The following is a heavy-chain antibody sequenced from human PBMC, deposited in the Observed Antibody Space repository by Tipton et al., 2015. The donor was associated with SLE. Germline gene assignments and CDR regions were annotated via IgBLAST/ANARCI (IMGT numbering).Heavy chain of an antibody. J-gene: IGHJ4*02. Sequence: TLSLTCAVYGGSFRRYYWSWIRQPPGKGLEWIGEINDSGSTNYNPSLKSRVTISVDTSKNQFSLELSSVTAADTAVYYCALSMTAASGPFDYWGQGILVTVS. CDR1: GGSFRRYY. CDR2: INDSGST. CDR3: ALSMTAASGPFDY. V-gene: IGHV4-34*01. D-gene: IGHD6-13*01.